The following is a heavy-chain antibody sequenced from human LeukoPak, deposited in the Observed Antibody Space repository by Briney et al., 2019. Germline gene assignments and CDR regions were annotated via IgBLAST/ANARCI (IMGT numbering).Heavy chain of an antibody. CDR2: ISGSGGST. J-gene: IGHJ4*01. D-gene: IGHD3-10*01. Sequence: GGSLRLSCAASGFTFSSYAMSWVRQAPGKGLEWVSAISGSGGSTYYADSVKGRFTISRDNSKNTLYLQMHSLRAEDTDVYYCAKSRSYYGSGSYYYWGQGTLVTVSS. CDR3: AKSRSYYGSGSYYY. CDR1: GFTFSSYA. V-gene: IGHV3-23*01.